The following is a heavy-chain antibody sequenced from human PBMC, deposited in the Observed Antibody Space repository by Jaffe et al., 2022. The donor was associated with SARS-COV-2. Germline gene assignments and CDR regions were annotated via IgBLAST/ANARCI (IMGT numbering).Heavy chain of an antibody. V-gene: IGHV3-74*01. CDR2: INSDGSST. J-gene: IGHJ6*02. D-gene: IGHD1-26*01. Sequence: EVQLVESGGGLVQPGGSLRLSCAASGFTFSSYWMHWVRQAPGKGLVWVSRINSDGSSTSYADSVKGRFTISRDNAKNTLYLQMNSLRAEDTAVYYCAREVGATRVYYYYGMDVWGQGTTVTVSS. CDR3: AREVGATRVYYYYGMDV. CDR1: GFTFSSYW.